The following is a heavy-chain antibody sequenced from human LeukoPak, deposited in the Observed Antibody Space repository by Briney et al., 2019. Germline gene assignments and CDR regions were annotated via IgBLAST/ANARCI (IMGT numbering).Heavy chain of an antibody. CDR3: AKDLRFLDYFDY. V-gene: IGHV3-33*06. Sequence: GGSLRLSCAASGFTFSSYGMHWVRQAPGKGLEWVAVIWYDGSNKYYADSVKGRFTISRDNSKNTLYLQMNSLRAEDTAVYYCAKDLRFLDYFDYWGQGTLVTVSS. J-gene: IGHJ4*02. CDR1: GFTFSSYG. D-gene: IGHD3-3*01. CDR2: IWYDGSNK.